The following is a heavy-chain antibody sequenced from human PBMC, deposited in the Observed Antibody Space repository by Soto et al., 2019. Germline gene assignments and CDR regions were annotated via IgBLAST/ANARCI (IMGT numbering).Heavy chain of an antibody. CDR1: GFTFSSYG. V-gene: IGHV3-30*03. J-gene: IGHJ4*02. CDR2: ISYDGSNK. Sequence: QVQLVESGGGVVQPGRSLRLSCAASGFTFSSYGMHWVRQAPGKGLEWVAVISYDGSNKYYADSVKGRFTISRDNSKNTLYLQMNSLRAXXTXXXXXVXXTFDYWGQGTLVTVSS. CDR3: VXXTFDY.